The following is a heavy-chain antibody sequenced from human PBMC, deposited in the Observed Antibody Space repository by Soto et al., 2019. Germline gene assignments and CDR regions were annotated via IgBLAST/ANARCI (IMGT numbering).Heavy chain of an antibody. CDR3: ARIKSTYKLLSRYFRMDV. CDR2: ISSSSSYI. J-gene: IGHJ6*02. Sequence: LRLSFAASGFTFSSYSMNWVRQAAGKGLEWVSSISSSSSYIYYADSVKGRFTISRDNAKNSLYLQMNSLRAEDTAVYYCARIKSTYKLLSRYFRMDVLGQGTRVTVSS. V-gene: IGHV3-21*01. D-gene: IGHD2-2*01. CDR1: GFTFSSYS.